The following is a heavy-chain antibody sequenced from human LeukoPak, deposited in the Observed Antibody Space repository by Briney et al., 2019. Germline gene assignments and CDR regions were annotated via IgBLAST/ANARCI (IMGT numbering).Heavy chain of an antibody. Sequence: SETLSLTCTVSGGSIISYYLSWIRQPPGKGLEWIGYIYYSGSTNYNPSLKSRVTISVDTSKNQFSLKLSSVTTADTAVYYCAREGRSVTTGWDAFDIWGQGTMVTVSS. V-gene: IGHV4-59*01. CDR1: GGSIISYY. J-gene: IGHJ3*02. CDR3: AREGRSVTTGWDAFDI. D-gene: IGHD4-17*01. CDR2: IYYSGST.